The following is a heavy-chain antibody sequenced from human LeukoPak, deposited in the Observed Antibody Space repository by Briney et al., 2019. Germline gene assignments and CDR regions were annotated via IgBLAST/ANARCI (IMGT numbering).Heavy chain of an antibody. CDR2: INHSGST. V-gene: IGHV4-34*01. Sequence: PSETLSLTCAVYGGSFSGYYWSWIRQPPGKGLEWIGEINHSGSTNYNPSLKSRVTISVDTSKNQFSLKLSSVTAADTAVYYCARSPPNGSGSKNNRPRWFDPWGQGTLVTVSS. J-gene: IGHJ5*02. CDR3: ARSPPNGSGSKNNRPRWFDP. D-gene: IGHD3-10*01. CDR1: GGSFSGYY.